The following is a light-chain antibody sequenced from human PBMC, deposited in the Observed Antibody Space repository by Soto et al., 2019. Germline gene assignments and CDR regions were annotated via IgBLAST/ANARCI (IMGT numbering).Light chain of an antibody. CDR1: SSNVGSNY. Sequence: QSVLTQPPSASGTPGQRLTISCSGSSSNVGSNYVFWYQQLPGTAPKVLIYRNNRRPSGVSDRFSGSKIVTSASLAISGLRFEDEADYYCAAWDESLNGLYVFGTGTKVPVL. CDR2: RNN. J-gene: IGLJ1*01. CDR3: AAWDESLNGLYV. V-gene: IGLV1-47*01.